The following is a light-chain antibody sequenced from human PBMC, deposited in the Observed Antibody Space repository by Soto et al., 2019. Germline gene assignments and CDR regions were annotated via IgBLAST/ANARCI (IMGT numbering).Light chain of an antibody. CDR3: QSYDRSLNGWV. Sequence: QSVLTQPPSVSGAPGLRVTISCTGSSSNIGAGYVVHWYQQFPGTAPKLLIYGNNNRPSGVPDRFSDSKSGTSASLAITGLQAEDEGDYYCQSYDRSLNGWVFGGGTKLTVL. V-gene: IGLV1-40*01. CDR2: GNN. J-gene: IGLJ3*02. CDR1: SSNIGAGYV.